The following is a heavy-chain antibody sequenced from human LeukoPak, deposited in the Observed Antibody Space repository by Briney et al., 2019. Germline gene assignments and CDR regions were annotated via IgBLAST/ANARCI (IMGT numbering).Heavy chain of an antibody. CDR2: IYYSGST. Sequence: SETLSLTCTVSGGSISSYYWSWIRQPPGKGLEWIGYIYYSGSTNYNPSLKSRVTISVDTSKNQFSLKLSSVTAADTAVYYCARGRRVGNYDFWSGYRTLPYFDYWGQGTLVTVSS. CDR3: ARGRRVGNYDFWSGYRTLPYFDY. CDR1: GGSISSYY. D-gene: IGHD3-3*01. J-gene: IGHJ4*02. V-gene: IGHV4-59*12.